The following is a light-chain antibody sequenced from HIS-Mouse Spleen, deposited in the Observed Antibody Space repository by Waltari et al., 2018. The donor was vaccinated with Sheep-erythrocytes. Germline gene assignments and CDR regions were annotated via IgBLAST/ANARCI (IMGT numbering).Light chain of an antibody. CDR3: CSYAGSYNHV. J-gene: IGLJ1*01. V-gene: IGLV2-11*01. CDR1: SSDVGGYNY. CDR2: DVS. Sequence: QSALTQPRSVSGSPGQSVTISCTGTSSDVGGYNYVPWYQQHPGKAPKLMIYDVSKRPAGVPYRFSGSKAGNMASLTISGLQAEDEADYYCCSYAGSYNHVFATGTKVTVL.